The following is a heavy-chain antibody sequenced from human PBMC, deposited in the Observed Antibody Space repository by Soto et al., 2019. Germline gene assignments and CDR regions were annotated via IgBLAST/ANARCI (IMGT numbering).Heavy chain of an antibody. D-gene: IGHD6-6*01. V-gene: IGHV1-69*13. CDR1: GCTFSSNA. J-gene: IGHJ6*02. Sequence: GASVKVSCKASGCTFSSNAISWVRQAPGQGLEWMGGIIPIFGTANYAQKFQGRVTITADESTSTAYMELSSLRSEDTAVYYCARERSSSSYYYGMDVWGQGTTVTVSS. CDR3: ARERSSSSYYYGMDV. CDR2: IIPIFGTA.